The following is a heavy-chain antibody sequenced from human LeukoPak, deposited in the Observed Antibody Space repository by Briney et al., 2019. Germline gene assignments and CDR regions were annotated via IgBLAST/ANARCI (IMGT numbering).Heavy chain of an antibody. J-gene: IGHJ3*02. D-gene: IGHD3-22*01. V-gene: IGHV4-39*01. CDR3: ARLGDYYDSSGYKTVDAFDI. CDR2: IYYSGST. CDR1: GGSISSSSYY. Sequence: TSETLSLTCTVSGGSISSSSYYWGWIRQPPGKGLEWIGSIYYSGSTYYSPSLKSRVTISVDTSKNQFSLKLSSVTAADTAVYYCARLGDYYDSSGYKTVDAFDIWGQGTMVTVSS.